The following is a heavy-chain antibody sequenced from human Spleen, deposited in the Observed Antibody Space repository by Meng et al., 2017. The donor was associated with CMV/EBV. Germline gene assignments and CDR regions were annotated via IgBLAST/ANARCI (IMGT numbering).Heavy chain of an antibody. V-gene: IGHV3-21*01. J-gene: IGHJ6*02. CDR1: GFTFSSYS. CDR2: ISSSSSYV. CDR3: ARDFLADYYYGMDV. Sequence: GESLKISCAASGFTFSSYSMNWVRQAPGTGLEWVSTISSSSSYVEYADSVKGRFTVSRDNAQNSLYLQMNTLRDEDTAVYYCARDFLADYYYGMDVWGQGTTVTVSS. D-gene: IGHD2/OR15-2a*01.